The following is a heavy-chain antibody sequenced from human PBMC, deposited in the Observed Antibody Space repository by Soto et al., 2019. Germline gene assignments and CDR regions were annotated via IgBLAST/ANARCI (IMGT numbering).Heavy chain of an antibody. CDR3: ARGTSRYSYGFRGRFDY. D-gene: IGHD5-18*01. Sequence: GASVKVSCKASGYTFTSYYMHWVRQAPGQGLEWMGIINPSGGSTSYAQKFQGRVTMTRDESTSTAYMELSSLRSEDTAVYYCARGTSRYSYGFRGRFDYWGQGTLVTVSS. CDR2: INPSGGST. J-gene: IGHJ4*02. CDR1: GYTFTSYY. V-gene: IGHV1-46*01.